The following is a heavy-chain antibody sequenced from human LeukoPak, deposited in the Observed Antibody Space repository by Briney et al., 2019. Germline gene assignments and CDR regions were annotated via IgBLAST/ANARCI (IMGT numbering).Heavy chain of an antibody. CDR1: GFTFSSYA. CDR3: AKDGGYSSGWYETTY. V-gene: IGHV3-30*04. J-gene: IGHJ4*02. D-gene: IGHD6-19*01. Sequence: HPGGSLRLSCAASGFTFSSYAMHWVRQAPGKGLEWVAVISYDGSNKYYADSVKGRFTISRDNSKNTLYLQMNSLRAEDTAVYYCAKDGGYSSGWYETTYWGQGTLVTVSS. CDR2: ISYDGSNK.